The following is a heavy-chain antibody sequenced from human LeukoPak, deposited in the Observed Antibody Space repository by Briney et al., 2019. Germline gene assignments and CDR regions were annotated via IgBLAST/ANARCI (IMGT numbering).Heavy chain of an antibody. Sequence: GGSLRLSCAASGFIFDDYLIHWVRHRPGKGLEWVSLISWDGGVTYHADSVKGRFTISRDNSKNSLCLQMNSLRTEDTALYYCAKARGLIGGAFDIWGQGTMVTVSS. CDR3: AKARGLIGGAFDI. CDR2: ISWDGGVT. CDR1: GFIFDDYL. J-gene: IGHJ3*02. V-gene: IGHV3-43*01. D-gene: IGHD3-22*01.